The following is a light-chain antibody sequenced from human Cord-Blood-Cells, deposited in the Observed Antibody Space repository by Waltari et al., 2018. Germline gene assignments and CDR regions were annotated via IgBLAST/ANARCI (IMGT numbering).Light chain of an antibody. CDR1: SRDVSGYNY. CDR3: SSYTSSSTLV. CDR2: DVS. Sequence: QSALTQPASVSGSPGQSITISCTGTSRDVSGYNYVSWYQQHPGKAPKLMIYDVSNRPSGVSNRLSGSKSGNTASLTISGLQAEDEADYYCSSYTSSSTLVFGGGTKLTVL. J-gene: IGLJ2*01. V-gene: IGLV2-14*01.